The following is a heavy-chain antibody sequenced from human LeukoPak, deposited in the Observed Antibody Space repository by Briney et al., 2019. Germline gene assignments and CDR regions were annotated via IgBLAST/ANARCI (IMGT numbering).Heavy chain of an antibody. J-gene: IGHJ5*02. D-gene: IGHD3-3*01. V-gene: IGHV1-2*02. CDR3: ARDMGRFLEWLFSNWFDP. CDR2: INPNSGGT. CDR1: GYTFTGHY. Sequence: ASVKVSCKASGYTFTGHYMHWVRQAPGQGLEWMGWINPNSGGTNYAQKFQGRVTMTRDTSISTAYMELSRLRSDDTAVYYCARDMGRFLEWLFSNWFDPWGQGTLVTVSS.